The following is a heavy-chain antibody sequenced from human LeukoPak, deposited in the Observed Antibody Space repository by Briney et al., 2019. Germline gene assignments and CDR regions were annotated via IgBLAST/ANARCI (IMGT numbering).Heavy chain of an antibody. CDR2: IYTSGST. J-gene: IGHJ6*02. D-gene: IGHD6-13*01. V-gene: IGHV4-4*07. CDR1: GGSISSYY. Sequence: PSETLSLTCTVPGGSISSYYWSWIRQPAGKGLEWIGRIYTSGSTNYNPSLKSRVTMSVDTSKNQFSLKLSSVTAADTAVYYCARDGYSSSWYPGDGMDVWGQGTTVTVSS. CDR3: ARDGYSSSWYPGDGMDV.